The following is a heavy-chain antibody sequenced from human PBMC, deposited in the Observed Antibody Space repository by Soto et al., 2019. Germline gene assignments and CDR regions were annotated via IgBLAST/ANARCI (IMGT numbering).Heavy chain of an antibody. CDR1: GYTFTSNV. Sequence: QVQLGQSGAELKKPGASVKVSCRASGYTFTSNVIHWVRQAPGQRPEWGGWINAATGNTKYSQSFQGRVTITRDTPATTAHMEVSSLRSEHTAVYYCAREYGGPLAYWGQGTLVTVAS. V-gene: IGHV1-3*01. J-gene: IGHJ4*02. CDR3: AREYGGPLAY. D-gene: IGHD5-12*01. CDR2: INAATGNT.